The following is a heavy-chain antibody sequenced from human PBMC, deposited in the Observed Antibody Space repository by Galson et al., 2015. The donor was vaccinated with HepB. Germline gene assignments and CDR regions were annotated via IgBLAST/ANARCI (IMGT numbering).Heavy chain of an antibody. Sequence: SVKVSCKASGYTFTGYYMHWVRQAPGQGLEWMGWINPNSGGTNYAQKFQGRVTMTRDTSISTAYMELSRLRSDDTAVYYCARNWGGSYFAFDIWGQGTMVTVSS. D-gene: IGHD1-26*01. CDR3: ARNWGGSYFAFDI. J-gene: IGHJ3*02. CDR2: INPNSGGT. CDR1: GYTFTGYY. V-gene: IGHV1-2*02.